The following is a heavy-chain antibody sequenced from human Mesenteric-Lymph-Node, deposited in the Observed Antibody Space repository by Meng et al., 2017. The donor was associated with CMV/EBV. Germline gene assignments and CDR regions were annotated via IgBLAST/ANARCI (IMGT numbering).Heavy chain of an antibody. CDR2: ISGYNGKT. J-gene: IGHJ4*02. CDR1: GYTVTDYG. D-gene: IGHD2-2*01. CDR3: ARDPRIDTAPSSIDY. Sequence: SGYTVTDYGTSWVRQAPEQGLEWMGWISGYNGKTKYAQKLQGRVTMTTDTSTSTVYMELRSLRSDDTAVYYCARDPRIDTAPSSIDYWGQGTLVTVSS. V-gene: IGHV1-18*04.